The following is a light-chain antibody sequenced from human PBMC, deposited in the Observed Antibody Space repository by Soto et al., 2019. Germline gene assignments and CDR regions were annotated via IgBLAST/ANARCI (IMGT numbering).Light chain of an antibody. CDR3: QQYGSSGT. CDR2: GAS. J-gene: IGKJ1*01. V-gene: IGKV3-20*01. Sequence: EIVLTQSPGTLSLSPGERATLSCRASQSVSNNYLAWYQQKPGQAPRLLIYGASNRATGIPDSRLEPEDFAVYYCQQYGSSGTLGQGTKVDIK. CDR1: QSVSNNY.